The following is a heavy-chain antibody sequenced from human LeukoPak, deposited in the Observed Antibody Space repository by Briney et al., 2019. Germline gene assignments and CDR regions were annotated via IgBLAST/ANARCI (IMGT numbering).Heavy chain of an antibody. CDR1: GYTFTSYD. V-gene: IGHV1-8*03. CDR3: ARRSTQRYSGFLGVFDI. D-gene: IGHD3-16*01. Sequence: ASVKVSCKASGYTFTSYDINWGRQATGQGLEWMGWMNPNSGNTGYAQKFQGRVTITRDTSISTAYMELSSLRAEDTAVYYCARRSTQRYSGFLGVFDIWGQGTMVTVSS. J-gene: IGHJ3*02. CDR2: MNPNSGNT.